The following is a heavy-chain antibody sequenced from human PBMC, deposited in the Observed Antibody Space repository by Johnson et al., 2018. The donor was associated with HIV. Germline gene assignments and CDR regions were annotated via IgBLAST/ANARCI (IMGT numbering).Heavy chain of an antibody. CDR2: ISDDGSNI. V-gene: IGHV3-30*03. CDR3: ARGPILEWLSGDGFDM. CDR1: GFTFSSYG. J-gene: IGHJ3*02. Sequence: QVQLVESGGGVVQPGRSLRLSCAASGFTFSSYGMHWVRQAPGKGLEWVALISDDGSNIYYADSVKGQFTISRDNSKNTLHLQMNSLRVEDTAMSYCARGPILEWLSGDGFDMWGQGTMVTVYS. D-gene: IGHD3-3*01.